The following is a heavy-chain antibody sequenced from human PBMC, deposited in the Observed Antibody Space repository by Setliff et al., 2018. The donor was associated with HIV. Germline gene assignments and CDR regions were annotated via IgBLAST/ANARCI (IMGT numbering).Heavy chain of an antibody. J-gene: IGHJ4*02. Sequence: PSETLSLTCTVPGGSISSHCWSWIRQSPGKALEWIGYIYASGSIIYNPSLNSRVTISLDTSKNQFSLRLSSVTAADTAVYYCARQPLYNDYDWRSYYFDYWGQGSLVTVSS. D-gene: IGHD5-12*01. V-gene: IGHV4-59*11. CDR3: ARQPLYNDYDWRSYYFDY. CDR2: IYASGSI. CDR1: GGSISSHC.